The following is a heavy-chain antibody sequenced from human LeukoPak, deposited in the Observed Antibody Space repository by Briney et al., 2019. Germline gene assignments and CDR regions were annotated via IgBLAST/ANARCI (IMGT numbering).Heavy chain of an antibody. CDR2: INHSGST. V-gene: IGHV4-34*01. Sequence: SETLSLTCAVYGGSFSGYYWSWIRQPPGKGLEWIGEINHSGSTNYNPSLKSRVTISVDTSKNQFSLKLSSVTAADTAVYYCARGRYSSSWYGFYYYYCMDVWGQGTTVTVSS. J-gene: IGHJ6*02. CDR3: ARGRYSSSWYGFYYYYCMDV. CDR1: GGSFSGYY. D-gene: IGHD6-13*01.